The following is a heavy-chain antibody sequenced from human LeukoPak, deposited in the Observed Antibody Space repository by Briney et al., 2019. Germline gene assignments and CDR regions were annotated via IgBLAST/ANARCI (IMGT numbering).Heavy chain of an antibody. Sequence: GGSLRLSCAASGFTFSSYGMHWVRQAPGKGLEWVAVISYDGSNKYYADSAKGRFTISRDNSKNTLYLQMNSLRAEDTAVYYCARTSIAVADDTEYFQHWGQGTLVTVSS. CDR2: ISYDGSNK. J-gene: IGHJ1*01. CDR3: ARTSIAVADDTEYFQH. D-gene: IGHD6-19*01. V-gene: IGHV3-30*03. CDR1: GFTFSSYG.